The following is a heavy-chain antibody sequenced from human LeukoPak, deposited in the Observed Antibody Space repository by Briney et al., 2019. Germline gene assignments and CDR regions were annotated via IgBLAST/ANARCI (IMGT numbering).Heavy chain of an antibody. J-gene: IGHJ4*02. V-gene: IGHV3-30-3*02. CDR3: AKSPDYLVPAADY. Sequence: GRSLRLSCAASGFTFSSYAMHWVRQAPGKGLEWVAVISYDGSNKYYADSVKGRFTISRDNSKNTLYLQMNSLRAEDTAVYYCAKSPDYLVPAADYWGQGTLVTVSS. CDR2: ISYDGSNK. D-gene: IGHD3-10*01. CDR1: GFTFSSYA.